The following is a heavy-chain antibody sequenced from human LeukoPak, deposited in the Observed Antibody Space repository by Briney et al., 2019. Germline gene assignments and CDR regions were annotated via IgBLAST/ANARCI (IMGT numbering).Heavy chain of an antibody. CDR3: ARSPSPYSSGWYFDY. CDR2: TYQRSKWYN. V-gene: IGHV6-1*01. D-gene: IGHD6-19*01. CDR1: GDSVSINSAA. Sequence: SQTLSLTCAISGDSVSINSAAWNWIRQSPSRGLEWLGRTYQRSKWYNDYAVSVKSRVTINPDISKNQFSLQLNSVTPEDTAVYYCARSPSPYSSGWYFDYWGQGTLVTVSS. J-gene: IGHJ4*02.